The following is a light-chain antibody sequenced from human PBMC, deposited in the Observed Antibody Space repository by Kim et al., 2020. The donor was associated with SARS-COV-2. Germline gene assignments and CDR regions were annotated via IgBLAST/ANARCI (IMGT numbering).Light chain of an antibody. Sequence: EIVLTQSPGTLSLSPGEGATLSYRASQSVSSSYLAWYQQKPGQAPRLLVYGASSRATGIPDRFSGSGSGTDFTLTISRLEPEDFAVYYCQQYSSSPITFGQGTRLEIK. CDR2: GAS. CDR1: QSVSSSY. V-gene: IGKV3-20*01. J-gene: IGKJ5*01. CDR3: QQYSSSPIT.